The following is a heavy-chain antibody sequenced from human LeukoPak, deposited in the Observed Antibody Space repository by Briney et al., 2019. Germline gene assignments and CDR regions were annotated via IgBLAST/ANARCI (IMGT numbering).Heavy chain of an antibody. CDR3: ARVVVLGSYIFDY. D-gene: IGHD2-21*01. CDR2: INPNSGGT. CDR1: GYTFTGYY. V-gene: IGHV1-2*02. J-gene: IGHJ4*02. Sequence: ASVKVSCKASGYTFTGYYMHWVRQAPGQGLEWMGWINPNSGGTNYAQKFQGRVTMTRDTSISTAYMELSSLRSEDTAVYYCARVVVLGSYIFDYWGQGTLVTVSS.